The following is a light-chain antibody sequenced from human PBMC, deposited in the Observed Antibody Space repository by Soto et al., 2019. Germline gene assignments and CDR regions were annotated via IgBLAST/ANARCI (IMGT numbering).Light chain of an antibody. CDR1: SSNIGNNY. J-gene: IGLJ1*01. V-gene: IGLV1-51*02. CDR3: ATWDSSLRAGGV. Sequence: QCVLTQPPSVSAAPGQKVTISCSGSSSNIGNNYVSWYQQLPGTAPKLLIYENNKRPSGIPDRFSGSKSGTSATLGITGLQTGDEADYYCATWDSSLRAGGVVGTGTKVTVL. CDR2: ENN.